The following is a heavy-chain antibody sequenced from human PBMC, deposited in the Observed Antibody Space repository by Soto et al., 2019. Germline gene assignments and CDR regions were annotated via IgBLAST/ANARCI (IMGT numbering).Heavy chain of an antibody. V-gene: IGHV3-48*01. CDR1: GFTFSTYS. J-gene: IGHJ4*02. Sequence: EVQLVESGGGLVQPGGSLRLSCAASGFTFSTYSMSWVRQAPGKGLEWVSYISSSLSPTHYADSVKGRSTISRDNAKNSLYLQMNSLRAEDTAVYYSARARYASGIWGFYLDYWGQGTLVTVSS. CDR2: ISSSLSPT. D-gene: IGHD3-10*01. CDR3: ARARYASGIWGFYLDY.